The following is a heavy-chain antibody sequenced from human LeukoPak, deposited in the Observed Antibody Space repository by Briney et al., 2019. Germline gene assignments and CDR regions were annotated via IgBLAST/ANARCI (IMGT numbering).Heavy chain of an antibody. CDR3: ARQGRPAQLLDY. Sequence: PGGSLRLSCAASGFTFSNAWMSWVRQVPGKGLEWVSSISRSATTIYYADSVKGRFTISRDNSKDTLYLQMGSLRPDDMAVYYCARQGRPAQLLDYWGQGTLVTVSS. CDR1: GFTFSNAW. CDR2: ISRSATTI. D-gene: IGHD2-2*01. V-gene: IGHV3-48*01. J-gene: IGHJ4*02.